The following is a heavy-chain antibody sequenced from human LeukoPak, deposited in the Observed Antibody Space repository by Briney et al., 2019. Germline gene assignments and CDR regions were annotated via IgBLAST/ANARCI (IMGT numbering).Heavy chain of an antibody. J-gene: IGHJ4*02. CDR2: ISGSGGST. CDR1: GFTFSSYA. V-gene: IGHV3-23*01. D-gene: IGHD5-18*01. CDR3: ARYGYGGGFDS. Sequence: GGSLRLSCAASGFTFSSYAMSWVRRAPGKGLEWVSAISGSGGSTYYADSVKGRFTISRDNAKNSLYLQINSLTAEDTAVYYCARYGYGGGFDSSGQGTLVTVSS.